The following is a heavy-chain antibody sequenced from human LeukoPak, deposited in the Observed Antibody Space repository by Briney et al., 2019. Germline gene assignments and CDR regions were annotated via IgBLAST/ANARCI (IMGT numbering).Heavy chain of an antibody. CDR1: GFTVDCAF. V-gene: IGHV3-15*01. CDR2: FKSKTDGWTI. CDR3: TAKPYVFGRDY. D-gene: IGHD3-10*02. Sequence: GGPLRLSCGVSGFTVDCAFVTWVRQPPGKGLECVGRFKSKTDGWTIEYAAPVKGRFTISRDDSKDTLHLEMNSQKTEDTAVYYCTAKPYVFGRDYWGQGTLVPVSS. J-gene: IGHJ4*02.